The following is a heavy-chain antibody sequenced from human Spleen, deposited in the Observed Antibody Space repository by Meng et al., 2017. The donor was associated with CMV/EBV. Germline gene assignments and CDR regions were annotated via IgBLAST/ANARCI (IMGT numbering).Heavy chain of an antibody. CDR2: ISSSSSYI. D-gene: IGHD2-21*01. J-gene: IGHJ5*02. CDR3: AKDRDPGGYWFDP. Sequence: GESLKISCAASGFTFSSYSMNWVRQAPGKGLEWVSSISSSSSYIYYADSVKGRFTISRDNAKNSLYLQMNSLRAEDTAVYYCAKDRDPGGYWFDPWGQGTLVTVSS. CDR1: GFTFSSYS. V-gene: IGHV3-21*01.